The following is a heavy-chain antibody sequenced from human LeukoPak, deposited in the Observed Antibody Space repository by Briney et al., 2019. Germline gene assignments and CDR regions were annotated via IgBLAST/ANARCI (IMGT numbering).Heavy chain of an antibody. CDR1: GFTFSSYA. J-gene: IGHJ4*02. Sequence: PGRSLRLSCAASGFTFSSYAMSWVRQAPGKGLEWVSAISGSDGSTYYADSVKGRFTISRDNSKNTLYLQMNSLRAEDTAVYYCAKDRGYAHFIALDYWGQGTLVTVSS. CDR2: ISGSDGST. CDR3: AKDRGYAHFIALDY. D-gene: IGHD5-12*01. V-gene: IGHV3-23*01.